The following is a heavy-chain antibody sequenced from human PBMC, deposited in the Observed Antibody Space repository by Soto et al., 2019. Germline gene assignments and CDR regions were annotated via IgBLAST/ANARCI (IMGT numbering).Heavy chain of an antibody. Sequence: QVQLQESGPGQVKPSETLSLTCTVSGVSMNIYYWTWIRQPPGKGLEWIGYVRDTGSTNYNPSLNSRVTISIDTSRNQFALSLSSVTAADTAVYFCARYSLPKKTYDSNPGWFDPWGQGTLVAGSS. CDR3: ARYSLPKKTYDSNPGWFDP. CDR1: GVSMNIYY. CDR2: VRDTGST. J-gene: IGHJ5*02. V-gene: IGHV4-59*01. D-gene: IGHD3-22*01.